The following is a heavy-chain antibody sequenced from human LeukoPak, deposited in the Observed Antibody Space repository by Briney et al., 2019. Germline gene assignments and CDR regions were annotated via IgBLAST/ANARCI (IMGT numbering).Heavy chain of an antibody. V-gene: IGHV3-30*03. CDR2: ISYDGSNK. CDR1: GFTFSSYG. Sequence: GGSLRLSCAASGFTFSSYGMHWVRQAPGKGLEWVAVISYDGSNKYHADSVKGRFTISRDNSKNTLYLQMNSLRAEDTAVYYCAGRIGPFQHWGQGTLVTVSS. J-gene: IGHJ1*01. CDR3: AGRIGPFQH. D-gene: IGHD2-21*01.